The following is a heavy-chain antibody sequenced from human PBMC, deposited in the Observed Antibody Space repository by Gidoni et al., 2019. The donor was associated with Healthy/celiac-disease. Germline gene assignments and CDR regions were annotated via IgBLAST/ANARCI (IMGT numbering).Heavy chain of an antibody. Sequence: EVQLVESGGGVVQPGVSLSLSCAASGFPFDDYAMHWVRQAPGKGLEWVSLISGDGGSTYYADSVKGRFTISRDNSKNSLYLQMNSLRTEDTALYYCAKVRFWSGYYTLDYWGQGTLVTVSS. D-gene: IGHD3-3*01. J-gene: IGHJ4*02. CDR2: ISGDGGST. CDR1: GFPFDDYA. CDR3: AKVRFWSGYYTLDY. V-gene: IGHV3-43*02.